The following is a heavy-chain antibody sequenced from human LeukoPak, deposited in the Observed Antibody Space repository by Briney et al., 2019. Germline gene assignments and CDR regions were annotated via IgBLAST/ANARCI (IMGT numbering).Heavy chain of an antibody. CDR1: GFTFSTYS. CDR3: ANSAGGSGYYRPLDY. V-gene: IGHV3-48*01. Sequence: GGSLRLSCAASGFTFSTYSMNWVRQAPGKGLEWVSYISSGSSTIYYADSVKGRFTISRDNAKNSLYLQMNSLRAEDTVVYYCANSAGGSGYYRPLDYWGQGTLVTVSS. D-gene: IGHD3-22*01. J-gene: IGHJ4*02. CDR2: ISSGSSTI.